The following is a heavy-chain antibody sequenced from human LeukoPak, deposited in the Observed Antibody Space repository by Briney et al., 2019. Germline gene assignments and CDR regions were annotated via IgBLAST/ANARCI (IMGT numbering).Heavy chain of an antibody. CDR1: GFTFSSYS. J-gene: IGHJ4*02. D-gene: IGHD1-26*01. CDR3: ARDRGGSYSAIDY. V-gene: IGHV3-48*04. CDR2: ISSSSSTI. Sequence: GGSLRLSCAASGFTFSSYSMNWVRQAPGKGLEWVSFISSSSSTIYYADFVKGRFTISRDNAKNSLYLQMNSLRAEDTAVYYCARDRGGSYSAIDYWGQGTLVTVSS.